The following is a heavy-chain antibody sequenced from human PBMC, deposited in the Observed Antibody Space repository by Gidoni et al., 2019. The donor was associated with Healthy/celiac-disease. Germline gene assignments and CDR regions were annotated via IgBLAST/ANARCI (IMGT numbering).Heavy chain of an antibody. D-gene: IGHD6-13*01. CDR3: ARAGIAAAGTKSYDGMDV. Sequence: QVKRVQSGDEVKKQGATVKVAGKASGYTFTGKDMHWVRQAPGQGLDGMGWINPDSGSTNYAQKVQGWVTMTRYPSISTAYMELSRLRSDDTAVYYCARAGIAAAGTKSYDGMDVWGQGTTVTVSS. CDR2: INPDSGST. V-gene: IGHV1-2*04. CDR1: GYTFTGKD. J-gene: IGHJ6*02.